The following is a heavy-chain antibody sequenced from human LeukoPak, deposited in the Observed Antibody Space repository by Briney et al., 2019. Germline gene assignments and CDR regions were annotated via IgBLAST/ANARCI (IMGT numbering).Heavy chain of an antibody. CDR2: MNPNSGNT. D-gene: IGHD3-22*01. V-gene: IGHV1-8*03. Sequence: ASVKVSCKASGYTFTSYDINWVRQATGQGLEWMGWMNPNSGNTGYAQKFQGRVTITRNTSISTAYMELSSLRSEDTAVYYCARGAGSITMIVVVIRRPYYFDYWGQGTLVTVSS. CDR3: ARGAGSITMIVVVIRRPYYFDY. CDR1: GYTFTSYD. J-gene: IGHJ4*02.